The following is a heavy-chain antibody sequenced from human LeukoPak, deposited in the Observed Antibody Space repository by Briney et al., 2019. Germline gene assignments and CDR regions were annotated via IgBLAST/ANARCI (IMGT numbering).Heavy chain of an antibody. CDR1: GFGLSVLS. D-gene: IGHD3-10*01. Sequence: GASVKVSCKISGFGLSVLSIHWMRQAPGKGLEWVGGIRPETGEPIFAQKFRGRVTITEDTFTDTGYLELRGLTSEDTAVYHCSTDSGRSYFYFDFWGQGTLVTVSS. J-gene: IGHJ4*02. CDR2: IRPETGEP. V-gene: IGHV1-24*01. CDR3: STDSGRSYFYFDF.